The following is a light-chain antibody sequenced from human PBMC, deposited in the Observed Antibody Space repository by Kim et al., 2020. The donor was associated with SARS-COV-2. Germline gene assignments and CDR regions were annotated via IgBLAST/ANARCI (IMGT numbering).Light chain of an antibody. V-gene: IGKV1-5*03. CDR3: HQYNSYPYT. J-gene: IGKJ2*01. CDR1: QSINSW. CDR2: KAS. Sequence: GGRVNITCRARQSINSWLAWYQQKPGKAPKLLIYKASGLESGVPSRFSGSESGTEFTLTISSLQPDDSATYYCHQYNSYPYTFGQGTKLEI.